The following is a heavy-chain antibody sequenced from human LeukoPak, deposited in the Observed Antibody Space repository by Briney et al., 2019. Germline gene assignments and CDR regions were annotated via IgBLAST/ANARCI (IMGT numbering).Heavy chain of an antibody. V-gene: IGHV1-3*01. Sequence: ASVKVSCKASGYTFTSYAMHWVRQAPGQRLEWMGWINAGNGNTKYSQKFQGRVTITRDTSASTAYMELSSLRSEDTAVYYCARELGDILTGHTAPYYYYGMDVWGKGGTVTVCS. CDR3: ARELGDILTGHTAPYYYYGMDV. D-gene: IGHD3-9*01. J-gene: IGHJ6*04. CDR2: INAGNGNT. CDR1: GYTFTSYA.